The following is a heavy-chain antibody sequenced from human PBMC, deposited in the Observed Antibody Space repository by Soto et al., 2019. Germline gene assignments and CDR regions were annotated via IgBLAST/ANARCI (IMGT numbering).Heavy chain of an antibody. CDR2: IYYSGST. CDR3: ARVIGAAAPDY. J-gene: IGHJ4*02. V-gene: IGHV4-59*01. Sequence: QVQLQESGPGLVKPSETLSLTCTVSGGSISSYYWSWIRQPPGKGLEWIGYIYYSGSTNYNPFLKSRVTISVDTSKNQFSLKLSSVTAADTAVYYCARVIGAAAPDYWGQGTLVTVSS. CDR1: GGSISSYY. D-gene: IGHD6-13*01.